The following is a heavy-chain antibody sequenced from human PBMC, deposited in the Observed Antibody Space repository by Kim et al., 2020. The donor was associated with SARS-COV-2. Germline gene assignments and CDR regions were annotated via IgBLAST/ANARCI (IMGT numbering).Heavy chain of an antibody. J-gene: IGHJ6*02. CDR2: IYHSGST. CDR3: ARAVSVVVPAAMGTLTGDYYYGMDV. CDR1: GGSISSSNW. V-gene: IGHV4-4*02. Sequence: SETLSLTCAVSGGSISSSNWWSWVRQPPGKGLEWIGEIYHSGSTNYNPSLKSRVTISVDKSKNQFSLKLSPVTAADTAVYYCARAVSVVVPAAMGTLTGDYYYGMDVWGQGTTVTVSS. D-gene: IGHD2-2*01.